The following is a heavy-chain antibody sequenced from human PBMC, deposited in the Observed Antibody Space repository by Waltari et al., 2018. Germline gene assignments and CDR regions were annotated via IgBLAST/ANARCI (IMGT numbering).Heavy chain of an antibody. CDR2: INHSGST. J-gene: IGHJ5*02. D-gene: IGHD3-10*01. Sequence: QVQLQQWGAGLLKPSETLSLTCAVYGGSFSGYYWSWIRQPPWKGLEWIGEINHSGSTNYNPSLKSRVTISVDTSKNQFSLKLSSVTAADTAVYYCARGDTMVRGVISPWGQGTLVTVSS. CDR3: ARGDTMVRGVISP. V-gene: IGHV4-34*01. CDR1: GGSFSGYY.